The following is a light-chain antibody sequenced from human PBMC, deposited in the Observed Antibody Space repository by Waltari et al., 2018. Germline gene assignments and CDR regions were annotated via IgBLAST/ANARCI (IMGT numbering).Light chain of an antibody. Sequence: IQMTQSPSSLSASVGDSVTVTCRASQGVSKELSWYQQKPGKPPTILIYAASTLQTGVSSRFSGSGSGTDFTLTISTLQPEDVATYYCQQDYTTPYSFGQGTKVEIK. CDR1: QGVSKE. J-gene: IGKJ2*03. CDR3: QQDYTTPYS. V-gene: IGKV1-27*01. CDR2: AAS.